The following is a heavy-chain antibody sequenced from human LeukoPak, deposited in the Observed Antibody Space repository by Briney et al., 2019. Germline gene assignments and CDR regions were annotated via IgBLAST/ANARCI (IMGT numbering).Heavy chain of an antibody. V-gene: IGHV3-74*01. CDR2: IKSDGITT. D-gene: IGHD6-6*01. CDR1: GFTFINYS. Sequence: PGGSLRLSCAASGFTFINYSMHWVRQAPGKGLVWVSRIKSDGITTNYADSVKGRFTISRDNAKNSLYLQINSLRAEDTAVYYCARSSYSSSSSVWGQGTMVTVSS. J-gene: IGHJ3*01. CDR3: ARSSYSSSSSV.